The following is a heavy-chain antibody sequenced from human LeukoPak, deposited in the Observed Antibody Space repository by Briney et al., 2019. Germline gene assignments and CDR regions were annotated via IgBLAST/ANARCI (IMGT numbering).Heavy chain of an antibody. CDR3: ARDGYSGSDAL. Sequence: SETLSLTCIVSGYSISSGCYWGWIRQPPGKGLEWIGSIYHSGSTHYNPSLKSRVTISVDTSQNQFSLKLSSVTAADTAVYYCARDGYSGSDALWGQGTLVTVSS. CDR2: IYHSGST. J-gene: IGHJ4*02. CDR1: GYSISSGCY. V-gene: IGHV4-38-2*02. D-gene: IGHD5-12*01.